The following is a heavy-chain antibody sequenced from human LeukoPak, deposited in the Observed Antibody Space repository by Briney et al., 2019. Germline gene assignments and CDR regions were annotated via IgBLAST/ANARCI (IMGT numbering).Heavy chain of an antibody. CDR3: ARGPTYYDFWSGYYSYYYYYMDV. CDR1: GYTFTSYD. V-gene: IGHV1-8*01. CDR2: MNPNSGNT. D-gene: IGHD3-3*01. Sequence: RASVKVSCKASGYTFTSYDINWVQQATGQGLEWMGWMNPNSGNTGYAQKFQGRVTMTRNTSINTAYMELSSLRSEDTAVYYCARGPTYYDFWSGYYSYYYYYMDVWGKGTTVTVSS. J-gene: IGHJ6*03.